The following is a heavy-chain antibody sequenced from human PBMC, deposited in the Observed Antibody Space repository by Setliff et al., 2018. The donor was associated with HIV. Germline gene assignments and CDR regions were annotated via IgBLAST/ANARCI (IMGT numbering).Heavy chain of an antibody. CDR3: ARNREGALDF. J-gene: IGHJ4*02. CDR2: VYASTVHT. V-gene: IGHV1-8*01. Sequence: ASVKVSCKTSGDKFGSFDINWVRQASGQGLEWVGWVYASTVHTAYARKFEGRVTMTWDPSTGIGYMELNSLRADDTAVYYCARNREGALDFWGQGTLVTVS. CDR1: GDKFGSFD. D-gene: IGHD1-26*01.